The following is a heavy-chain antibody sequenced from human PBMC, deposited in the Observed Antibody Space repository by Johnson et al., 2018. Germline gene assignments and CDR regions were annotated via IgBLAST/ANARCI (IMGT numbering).Heavy chain of an antibody. CDR1: GFTFSGYW. J-gene: IGHJ3*02. D-gene: IGHD4-23*01. CDR3: ATANSHAFDM. V-gene: IGHV3-74*01. Sequence: VQLQESGGGLVQPGGSLRLSCAASGFTFSGYWMHFVRQDPGKGLVWVSRISGDGSTTSYADSVKGRFTISRDNAKNPLYLQMNSLRAEDTAVYYCATANSHAFDMWGQGTMVTVSS. CDR2: ISGDGSTT.